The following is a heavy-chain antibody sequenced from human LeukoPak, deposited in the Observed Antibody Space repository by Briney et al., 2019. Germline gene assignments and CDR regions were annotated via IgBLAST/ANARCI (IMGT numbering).Heavy chain of an antibody. CDR3: TRAILDYYYMDV. CDR2: IRSKANSYAT. D-gene: IGHD3-3*01. Sequence: GGSLRLSCAASGFTFSGSAMHWVRQASGKGLEWVGRIRSKANSYATAYAASVKGRFTISRDDSKSIAYLQMNSLKTEDTAVYYCTRAILDYYYMDVWGKGTTVTISS. V-gene: IGHV3-73*01. J-gene: IGHJ6*03. CDR1: GFTFSGSA.